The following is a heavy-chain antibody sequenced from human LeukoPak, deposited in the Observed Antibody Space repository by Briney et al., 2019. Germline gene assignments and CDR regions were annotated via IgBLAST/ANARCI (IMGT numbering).Heavy chain of an antibody. J-gene: IGHJ4*02. CDR1: EFTFSSYW. CDR3: ARIATMIKDY. Sequence: GGSLRLSCAASEFTFSSYWMNWVRQAPGKGLEWVANIKQDGSEKYYVDSVKGRFTISRDNAKNTLYLQMNSLRAEDTAVYYCARIATMIKDYWGQGTLVTVSS. CDR2: IKQDGSEK. V-gene: IGHV3-7*01. D-gene: IGHD3-22*01.